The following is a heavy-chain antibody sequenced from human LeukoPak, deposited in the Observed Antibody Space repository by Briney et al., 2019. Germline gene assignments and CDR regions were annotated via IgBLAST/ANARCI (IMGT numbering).Heavy chain of an antibody. CDR3: ARGESTGWDRQDFFDY. CDR1: GFTFSSYG. J-gene: IGHJ4*02. V-gene: IGHV3-33*01. Sequence: QPGRSLRLSCAASGFTFSSYGMHWVRQAPGKGLEWVAVIWHDGSSKYYGDSVKGRFTISRDNSKKTLYLQMNSLRVEDTAVYYCARGESTGWDRQDFFDYWGQGTLVTVSS. D-gene: IGHD6-19*01. CDR2: IWHDGSSK.